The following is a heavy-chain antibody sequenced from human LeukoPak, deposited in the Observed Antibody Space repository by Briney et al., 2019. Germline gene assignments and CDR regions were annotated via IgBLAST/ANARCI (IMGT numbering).Heavy chain of an antibody. Sequence: SGTLSLTCTVSGGSISSNDWWTWVRQPPGKGLEWIGEISRGGSLNYKPSLKSRVTISLDNSENQLSLTLNSVTAADTAVYYCATRTTYGNPLWGQGTLVIVSS. J-gene: IGHJ4*02. CDR1: GGSISSNDW. CDR2: ISRGGSL. CDR3: ATRTTYGNPL. D-gene: IGHD4-11*01. V-gene: IGHV4-4*02.